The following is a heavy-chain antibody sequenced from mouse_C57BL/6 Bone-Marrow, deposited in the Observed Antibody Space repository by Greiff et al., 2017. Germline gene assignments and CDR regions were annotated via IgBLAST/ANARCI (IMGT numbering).Heavy chain of an antibody. Sequence: QVQLQQPGAELVMPGASVKLSCKASGYTFTSYWMHWVQQSPGQGLEWIGEIDPSDSYTNYNQKFKGKSTLTVDKSSSTAYMQLSSLTSEDSAVYYCARSFYYYGSSCAMDYWGQGTSVTVSS. D-gene: IGHD1-1*01. CDR2: IDPSDSYT. V-gene: IGHV1-69*01. J-gene: IGHJ4*01. CDR3: ARSFYYYGSSCAMDY. CDR1: GYTFTSYW.